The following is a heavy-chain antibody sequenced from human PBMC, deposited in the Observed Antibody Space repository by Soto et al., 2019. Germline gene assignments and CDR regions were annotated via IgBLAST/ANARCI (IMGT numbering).Heavy chain of an antibody. CDR2: TSYRSKWYN. Sequence: QVQLQQSGPGLVKPSQTLSLTCAISGASVASNSAALNWIRQSPSRRLEWLGRTSYRSKWYNDYAISVKSRIRINPDTSKTPFSLQLNSVTPEDTAVYYCARDSSNDAHYLDYWGHGTLVTVSS. D-gene: IGHD4-4*01. CDR1: GASVASNSAA. V-gene: IGHV6-1*01. CDR3: ARDSSNDAHYLDY. J-gene: IGHJ4*01.